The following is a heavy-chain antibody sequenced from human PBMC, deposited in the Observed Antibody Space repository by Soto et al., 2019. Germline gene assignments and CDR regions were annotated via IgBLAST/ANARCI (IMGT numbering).Heavy chain of an antibody. CDR1: GYSFVGYW. J-gene: IGHJ4*02. V-gene: IGHV5-51*01. D-gene: IGHD2-8*01. Sequence: GESLKISCKGAGYSFVGYWIGWVRQMPGKGLEWMGIIYPADSDTRYSPSFQGQVTISADKSIGTAYLQWTSLKASDTAMYYCARPRVSTSQFDYWGRGTLVTVSS. CDR3: ARPRVSTSQFDY. CDR2: IYPADSDT.